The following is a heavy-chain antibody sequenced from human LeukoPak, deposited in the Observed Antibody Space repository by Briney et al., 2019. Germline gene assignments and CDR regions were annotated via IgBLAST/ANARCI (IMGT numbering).Heavy chain of an antibody. CDR3: ARYRNEALFAFDI. D-gene: IGHD1-14*01. J-gene: IGHJ3*02. CDR2: IYYSGNT. Sequence: SETLSLTCTVSGDSISNYYWSWIRQPPGKGPEWIGYIYYSGNTDYNPSLKSRVTISVDTSKNQFSLRLNSVAAADTAVYYCARYRNEALFAFDIWGQGTMVTVSS. CDR1: GDSISNYY. V-gene: IGHV4-59*01.